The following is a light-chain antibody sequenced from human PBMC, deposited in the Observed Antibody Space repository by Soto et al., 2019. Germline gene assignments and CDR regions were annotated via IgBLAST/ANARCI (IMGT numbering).Light chain of an antibody. Sequence: EIVMTQSPATLSVSPGERATLSCRASQSVSNNLAWYQQKPGQAPRLLIHGASTRATGIPARFSGSGSGTDFTLTISSLEPEDFAVYYCQQRSNWITFGQGTRLEIK. J-gene: IGKJ5*01. CDR1: QSVSNN. V-gene: IGKV3-15*01. CDR2: GAS. CDR3: QQRSNWIT.